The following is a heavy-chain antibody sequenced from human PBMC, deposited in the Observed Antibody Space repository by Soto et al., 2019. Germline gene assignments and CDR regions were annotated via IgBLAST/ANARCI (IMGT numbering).Heavy chain of an antibody. CDR1: GYTFTGYY. D-gene: IGHD3-16*01. J-gene: IGHJ6*03. Sequence: VSVKFSCKASGYTFTGYYMHWVRQAPGQGLEWMGWINPNSGGTNYAQKFQGWVTMTRDTSISTAYMELSRLRSDDTAVYYCARGGGNSSPNYYYYYYMDVWGKGTTVTVSS. CDR3: ARGGGNSSPNYYYYYYMDV. V-gene: IGHV1-2*04. CDR2: INPNSGGT.